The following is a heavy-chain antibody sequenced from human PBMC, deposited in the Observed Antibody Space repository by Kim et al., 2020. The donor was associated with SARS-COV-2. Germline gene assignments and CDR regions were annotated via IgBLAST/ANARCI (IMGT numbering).Heavy chain of an antibody. CDR3: ATDEFPGHMVTASFDI. D-gene: IGHD2-21*02. Sequence: ASVKVSCKVSGYTLTELSMHWVRQAPGKGLEWMGGFDPEDGETIYAQKFQGRVTMTEDTSTDTAYMELSSLRSEDTAVYYCATDEFPGHMVTASFDIWGQGTMVTVSS. CDR1: GYTLTELS. J-gene: IGHJ3*02. CDR2: FDPEDGET. V-gene: IGHV1-24*01.